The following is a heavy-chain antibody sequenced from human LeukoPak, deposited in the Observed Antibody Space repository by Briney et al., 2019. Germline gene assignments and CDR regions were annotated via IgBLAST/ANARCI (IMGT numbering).Heavy chain of an antibody. D-gene: IGHD3-3*01. CDR3: ARDLGGGMEWLSISFDY. CDR1: GFTFSSYS. V-gene: IGHV3-21*01. CDR2: ISSSSSYI. J-gene: IGHJ4*02. Sequence: GGSLRLSCAASGFTFSSYSMNWVRQAPGKGLEWVSSISSSSSYIYYADSVKGRFTISRDNAKNSLYLQMNSLRAEDTAVYYCARDLGGGMEWLSISFDYWGQGTLVTVSS.